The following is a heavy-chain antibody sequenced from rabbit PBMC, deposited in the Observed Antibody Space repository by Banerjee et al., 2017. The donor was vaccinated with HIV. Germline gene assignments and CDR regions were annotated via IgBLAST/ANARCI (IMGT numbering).Heavy chain of an antibody. J-gene: IGHJ4*01. CDR1: GFSFSSSYY. Sequence: QEQLEESGGDLVKPEGSLTLTCTASGFSFSSSYYMCWVRQAPGKGLEWIGCIYTGSDSTYYANWAKGRFTISKTSSTAVTLQMTSLTAADTATYFCARNANGLNYFNLWGPGTLVTVS. CDR2: IYTGSDST. V-gene: IGHV1S45*01. CDR3: ARNANGLNYFNL. D-gene: IGHD6-1*01.